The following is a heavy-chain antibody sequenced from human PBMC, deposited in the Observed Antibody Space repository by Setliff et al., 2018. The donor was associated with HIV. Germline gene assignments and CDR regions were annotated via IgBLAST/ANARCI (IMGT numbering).Heavy chain of an antibody. CDR3: ARGGTSSNWFGP. CDR1: GASVNYNT. CDR2: IYNSVTT. V-gene: IGHV4-59*02. J-gene: IGHJ5*02. Sequence: PSETLSLTCSVSGASVNYNTWSWIRQAPGKGLQWIGFIYNSVTTNYNPSLKSRATISLDTYKNPFSLKLTSVTAADTAVYYCARGGTSSNWFGPWGQGTLVTVSS. D-gene: IGHD2-2*01.